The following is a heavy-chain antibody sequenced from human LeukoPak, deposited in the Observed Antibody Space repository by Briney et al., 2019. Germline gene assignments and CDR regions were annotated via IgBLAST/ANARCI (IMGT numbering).Heavy chain of an antibody. CDR2: ISYDGGNK. D-gene: IGHD2-2*01. Sequence: GGSLRLSCAASGFTFSSYAMHWVRQAPGKGLEGVAVISYDGGNKYYADSVKGRYTISRDNSKNTLYLQMNSLRAEDTAVYYCARGLYCSSTSCSHAFDIWGQGTMVTVSS. J-gene: IGHJ3*02. CDR1: GFTFSSYA. V-gene: IGHV3-30-3*01. CDR3: ARGLYCSSTSCSHAFDI.